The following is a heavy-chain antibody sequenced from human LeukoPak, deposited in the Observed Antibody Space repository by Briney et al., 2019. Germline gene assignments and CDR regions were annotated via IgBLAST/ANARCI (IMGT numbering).Heavy chain of an antibody. D-gene: IGHD6-13*01. CDR2: INPNSGGT. Sequence: ASVKVSCKASGHTFTGYYMHWVRQAPGQGLEWMGWINPNSGGTNYAQKFQGRVTMTRDTSISTAYMELSRLRSDDTAVYYCARGGAAATTDWFDPWGQGTLVTVSS. CDR3: ARGGAAATTDWFDP. CDR1: GHTFTGYY. J-gene: IGHJ5*02. V-gene: IGHV1-2*02.